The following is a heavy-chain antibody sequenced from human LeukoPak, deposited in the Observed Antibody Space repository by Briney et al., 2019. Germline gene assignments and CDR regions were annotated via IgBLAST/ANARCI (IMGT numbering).Heavy chain of an antibody. Sequence: GGSLRLSCAASGFTFSSYGMHWVRQAPGKGLEWVAFIRYDGSNKYYADSVKGRFTISRDNSKNTLYLQMNSLRAEDTAVYYCARTYIVVVPAARPHFDYWGQGTLVTASS. V-gene: IGHV3-30*02. CDR2: IRYDGSNK. D-gene: IGHD2-2*01. CDR3: ARTYIVVVPAARPHFDY. CDR1: GFTFSSYG. J-gene: IGHJ4*02.